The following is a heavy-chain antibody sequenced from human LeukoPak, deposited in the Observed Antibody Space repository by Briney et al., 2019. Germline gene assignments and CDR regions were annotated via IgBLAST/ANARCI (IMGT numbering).Heavy chain of an antibody. J-gene: IGHJ4*02. CDR1: GFTFSTYN. Sequence: PGGSLRLSCATSGFTFSTYNLHWVREAPGKGLEWVSYISSSSAPIYYADSVKGRFTISRDNARTSLHLQMNSLRDEDTAVYYCARAVAGNTYFDYWGQGPLVTVSS. CDR2: ISSSSAPI. CDR3: ARAVAGNTYFDY. D-gene: IGHD6-19*01. V-gene: IGHV3-48*02.